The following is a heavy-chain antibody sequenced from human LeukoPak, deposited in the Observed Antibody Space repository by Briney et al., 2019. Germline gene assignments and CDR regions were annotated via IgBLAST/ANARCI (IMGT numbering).Heavy chain of an antibody. J-gene: IGHJ4*02. D-gene: IGHD3-3*01. Sequence: EASVKVSCKASGGTFSSYAISWVRQAPGQGLEWMGRIIPILGIANYAQKSQGRVTITADKSTSTAYMELSSLRSEDTAVYYCARDWGRLRFLEWLFPFDYWGQGTLVTVSS. V-gene: IGHV1-69*04. CDR2: IIPILGIA. CDR3: ARDWGRLRFLEWLFPFDY. CDR1: GGTFSSYA.